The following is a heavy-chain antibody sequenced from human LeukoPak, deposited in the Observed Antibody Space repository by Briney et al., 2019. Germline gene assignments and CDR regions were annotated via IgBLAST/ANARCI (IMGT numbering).Heavy chain of an antibody. D-gene: IGHD3-10*01. J-gene: IGHJ5*02. CDR2: ISSSRGNI. V-gene: IGHV3-21*01. CDR1: GFIFRTYT. CDR3: ARDLARGRFDL. Sequence: GGSLTLSCTASGFIFRTYTMNWVRQAPGKGLEWVSYISSSRGNIYYADSMKGRFTISRDNTRNSLYLQMNSLRAEDTAVYYCARDLARGRFDLWGQGTLVTVSS.